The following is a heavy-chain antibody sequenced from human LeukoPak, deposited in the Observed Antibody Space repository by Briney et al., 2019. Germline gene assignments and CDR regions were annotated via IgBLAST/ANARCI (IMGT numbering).Heavy chain of an antibody. D-gene: IGHD2-15*01. CDR3: ARENFFCGDVSGGVRCHLGGAYGMDV. Sequence: GASVKVSCKASGYTFTTYGITWVRQAPGQGLEWVGWIGPYNGATSYTRHLQGRVTLTADTSTSTAYMDLTSLESEDTAVYYCARENFFCGDVSGGVRCHLGGAYGMDVWGQGTTVTVSS. V-gene: IGHV1-18*01. J-gene: IGHJ6*02. CDR2: IGPYNGAT. CDR1: GYTFTTYG.